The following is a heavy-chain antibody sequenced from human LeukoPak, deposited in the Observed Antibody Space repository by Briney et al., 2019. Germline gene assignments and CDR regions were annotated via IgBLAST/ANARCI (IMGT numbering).Heavy chain of an antibody. J-gene: IGHJ6*02. D-gene: IGHD6-19*01. Sequence: PSETLSLTCTVSGGSISSYYWSWIRQPPGKGLEWIGYIYYNGSTNYNPSLKSRVTISVDTSKNQFSLKLSSVTAADTAVYYCARHLWDWDSSGTNYYYYGMDVWGQGTTVTVSS. CDR3: ARHLWDWDSSGTNYYYYGMDV. CDR2: IYYNGST. V-gene: IGHV4-59*08. CDR1: GGSISSYY.